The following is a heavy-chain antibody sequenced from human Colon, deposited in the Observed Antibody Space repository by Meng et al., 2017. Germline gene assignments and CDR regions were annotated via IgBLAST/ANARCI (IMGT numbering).Heavy chain of an antibody. J-gene: IGHJ4*02. Sequence: GGSLRLSCTAPRFSFSSYAMTWVRQAPGKGLAWVSGISGSGGDTYYADSVRGRFTISRDNSKNTVFLQMNSLTADDTAIYYCTTRSGFYHFDYWGQGTLVTVSS. D-gene: IGHD3-3*01. CDR3: TTRSGFYHFDY. CDR1: RFSFSSYA. V-gene: IGHV3-23*01. CDR2: ISGSGGDT.